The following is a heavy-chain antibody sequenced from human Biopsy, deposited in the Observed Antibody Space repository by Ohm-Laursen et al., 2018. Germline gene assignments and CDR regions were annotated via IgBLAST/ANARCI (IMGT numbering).Heavy chain of an antibody. J-gene: IGHJ4*02. V-gene: IGHV3-21*01. CDR2: ISASGNHI. CDR3: ARDGEAKYCKHGVCPSDF. D-gene: IGHD2-8*01. CDR1: GFTFSGFS. Sequence: GSLRLSCTASGFTFSGFSMNWVRQAPGTGLGWVSSISASGNHIYYTDSVKGRFTVSRDNGKNSVYLQMNSLRVEDTAVYYCARDGEAKYCKHGVCPSDFWGQGTLVTVSS.